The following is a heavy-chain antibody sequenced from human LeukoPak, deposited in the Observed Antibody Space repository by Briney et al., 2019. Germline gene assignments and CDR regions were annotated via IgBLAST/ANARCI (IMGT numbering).Heavy chain of an antibody. CDR3: ARDFEQRRDAFDI. D-gene: IGHD6-25*01. V-gene: IGHV3-21*01. CDR2: ISSSSSNI. J-gene: IGHJ3*02. Sequence: SGGSLRLSCAASGFTFSSYSMNWVRQAPGKGLEWVSSISSSSSNIYYADSVKGRFTISRDNSKNTLYLQMNSLRAEDTAVYYCARDFEQRRDAFDIWGQGTMVTVSS. CDR1: GFTFSSYS.